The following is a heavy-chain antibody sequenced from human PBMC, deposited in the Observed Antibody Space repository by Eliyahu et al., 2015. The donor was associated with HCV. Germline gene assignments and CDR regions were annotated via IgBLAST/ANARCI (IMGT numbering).Heavy chain of an antibody. Sequence: EVQLVESGGGLVQPGGSLXLSGAASGFTFSGYWMSWVRQAPGKGLEWVANIKQDGSEKYYVDSVKGRFTISRDNAKNSLYLQMNSLRAEDTAVYYCARDYTRMEYYFDYWGQGTLVTVSS. CDR2: IKQDGSEK. CDR1: GFTFSGYW. D-gene: IGHD1-1*01. CDR3: ARDYTRMEYYFDY. J-gene: IGHJ4*02. V-gene: IGHV3-7*01.